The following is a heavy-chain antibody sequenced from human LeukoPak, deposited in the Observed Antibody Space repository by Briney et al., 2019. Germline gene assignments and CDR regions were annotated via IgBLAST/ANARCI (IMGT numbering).Heavy chain of an antibody. CDR1: GFTVSSSY. CDR2: IIGSGGTT. CDR3: AKDINWASFES. V-gene: IGHV3-23*01. J-gene: IGHJ4*02. D-gene: IGHD7-27*01. Sequence: GGSLRLSCAASGFTVSSSYMNWVRQAPGKGLEWVSGIIGSGGTTYYADSVKGRFTISRDNSKNTLYLQMNSLRAEDTALYYCAKDINWASFESWGQGTLVTVSS.